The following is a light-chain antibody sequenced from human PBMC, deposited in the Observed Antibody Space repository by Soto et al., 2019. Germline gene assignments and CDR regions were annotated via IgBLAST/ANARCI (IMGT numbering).Light chain of an antibody. CDR3: SSYGGSNNYV. CDR1: SSDVGGYNY. Sequence: QSVLTQPPSASRSPGQSVTISCTGKSSDVGGYNYVSWYRHHPGKAPQLMIYEVNKRPSGVPDRFSGSKSGNTASLTVSGLQPEDEADYYCSSYGGSNNYVFGSGTKVTVL. V-gene: IGLV2-8*01. CDR2: EVN. J-gene: IGLJ1*01.